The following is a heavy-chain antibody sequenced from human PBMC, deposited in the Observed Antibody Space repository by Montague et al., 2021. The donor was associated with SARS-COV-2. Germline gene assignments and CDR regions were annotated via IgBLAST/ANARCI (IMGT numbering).Heavy chain of an antibody. CDR1: DDSISSPNW. V-gene: IGHV4-4*02. D-gene: IGHD3-16*01. Sequence: SETLSLTCVVSDDSISSPNWWNWFRLPPGKGLEWIGEIYYTGSTNYKPSLKSRVNIFIDKSSNHFSLQLSSVTAADTAIYYCARGGTEHSVLDFWGQGTTVAVSS. CDR3: ARGGTEHSVLDF. J-gene: IGHJ6*02. CDR2: IYYTGST.